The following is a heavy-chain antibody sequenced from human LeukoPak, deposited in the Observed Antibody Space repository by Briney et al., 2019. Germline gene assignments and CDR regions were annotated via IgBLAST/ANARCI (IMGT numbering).Heavy chain of an antibody. V-gene: IGHV3-64D*06. Sequence: GGSLRLSCSASGFTFSSYAMHWLRQAPGKGLEYVSAISSNGGSTYYADSVKGRFTISRDNSENTLYLQMSSLIAEDTAVYYCARYSSDWYFDYWGQGTLVTVSS. D-gene: IGHD6-19*01. CDR1: GFTFSSYA. J-gene: IGHJ4*02. CDR3: ARYSSDWYFDY. CDR2: ISSNGGST.